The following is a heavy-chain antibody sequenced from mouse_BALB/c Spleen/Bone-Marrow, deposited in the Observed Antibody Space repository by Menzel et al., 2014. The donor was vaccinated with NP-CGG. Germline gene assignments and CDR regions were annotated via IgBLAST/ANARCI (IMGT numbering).Heavy chain of an antibody. CDR2: IDPANGNT. D-gene: IGHD2-3*01. CDR1: GFNIKDTY. Sequence: EVQLQQSGAELVKPGASVKLSCTASGFNIKDTYIHWVKQRPEQDLEWIGRIDPANGNTKYGPKFQGRATVTTDTSSNTASLQLSNLTSEDTAVYYCARSGDGPFAYWGQGTLVTVSA. J-gene: IGHJ3*01. V-gene: IGHV14-3*02. CDR3: ARSGDGPFAY.